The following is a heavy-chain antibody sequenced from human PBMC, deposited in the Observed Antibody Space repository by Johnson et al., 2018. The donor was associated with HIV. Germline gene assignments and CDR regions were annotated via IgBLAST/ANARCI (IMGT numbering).Heavy chain of an antibody. J-gene: IGHJ3*02. CDR1: GFTFSSYW. CDR2: IKQDGSEK. Sequence: VQLVESGGGLVQPGGSLRLSCAASGFTFSSYWMSWVRQAPGKGLEWVANIKQDGSEKYYVDSVKGRFTISRDNAEKSLYLPMNSLRAEDTAVYYALLGQDCGGIWGQGTMVTVSS. CDR3: LLGQDCGGI. V-gene: IGHV3-7*02. D-gene: IGHD2-21*01.